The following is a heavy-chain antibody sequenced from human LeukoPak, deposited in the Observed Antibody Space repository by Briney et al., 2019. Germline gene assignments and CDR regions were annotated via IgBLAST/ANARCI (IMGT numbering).Heavy chain of an antibody. V-gene: IGHV3-7*01. CDR2: IKQDGSEK. Sequence: GGSLRLSCAACGFTFTSYWMSWVRQAPGKGLEWVANIKQDGSEKYYVDSVKGRFTISRDNVKNTLSLQMNGLRAEDTAVYYCVRDDNYGLKDWGQRNLVTVSS. D-gene: IGHD5-18*01. CDR3: VRDDNYGLKD. CDR1: GFTFTSYW. J-gene: IGHJ4*02.